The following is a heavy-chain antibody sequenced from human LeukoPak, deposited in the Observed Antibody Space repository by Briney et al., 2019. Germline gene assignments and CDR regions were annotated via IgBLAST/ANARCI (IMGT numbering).Heavy chain of an antibody. CDR3: ARGPTGYCSGGSCYHNWFDP. CDR2: INPNSGGT. J-gene: IGHJ5*02. CDR1: GYTFTGYY. Sequence: RASVKVSCKASGYTFTGYYMHWVRQAPGQGLEWMGWINPNSGGTNYAQKFQGRVTMARDTSISTAYMELSRLRSDDTAVYYCARGPTGYCSGGSCYHNWFDPWGQGTLVTVSS. D-gene: IGHD2-15*01. V-gene: IGHV1-2*02.